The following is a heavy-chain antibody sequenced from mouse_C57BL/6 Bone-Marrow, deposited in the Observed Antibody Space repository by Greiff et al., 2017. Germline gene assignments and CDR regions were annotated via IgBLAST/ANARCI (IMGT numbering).Heavy chain of an antibody. CDR1: GYTFTDYN. CDR2: INPNNGGT. Sequence: VQLKESGPELVKPGASVKMSCKASGYTFTDYNMHWVKQSHGKSLEWIGYINPNNGGTSYNQKFKGKATLTVNKSSSTAYMELRSLTSEDSAVYYCARLDTVVATQGFAYWGQGTLVTVSA. D-gene: IGHD1-1*01. J-gene: IGHJ3*01. CDR3: ARLDTVVATQGFAY. V-gene: IGHV1-22*01.